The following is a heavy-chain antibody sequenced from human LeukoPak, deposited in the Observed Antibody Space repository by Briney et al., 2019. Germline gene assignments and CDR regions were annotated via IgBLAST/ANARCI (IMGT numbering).Heavy chain of an antibody. V-gene: IGHV3-53*01. CDR3: ARVYSSGWPSDY. J-gene: IGHJ4*02. CDR1: GFTVSSNY. Sequence: VESLRLSCAASGFTVSSNYMSWVRQAPGKGLERVSVIYSGGSTYYADSVKGRFTISRDNSKNTLYLQMNSLRAEDTAVYYCARVYSSGWPSDYWGQGTLVTVSS. D-gene: IGHD6-19*01. CDR2: IYSGGST.